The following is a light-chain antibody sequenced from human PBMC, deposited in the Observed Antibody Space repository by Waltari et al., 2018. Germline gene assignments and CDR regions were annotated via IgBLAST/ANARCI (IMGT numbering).Light chain of an antibody. CDR1: QSISSC. CDR2: KAS. J-gene: IGKJ1*01. CDR3: QQYKSPPWT. V-gene: IGKV1-5*03. Sequence: DNQMTQSPSTLSASVGDRVTITCRASQSISSCLAWYQQKPGQAPNLLIFKASSLEKGVPSRFSGSGSGTEFTLTINSLQPDDFATYYCQQYKSPPWTFGQGTKVDI.